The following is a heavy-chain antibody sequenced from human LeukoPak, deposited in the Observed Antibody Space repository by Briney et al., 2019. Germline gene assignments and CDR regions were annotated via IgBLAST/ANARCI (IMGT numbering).Heavy chain of an antibody. CDR3: ARVGDNWNYLDDAFDI. V-gene: IGHV4-30-2*01. J-gene: IGHJ3*02. CDR2: IYHSGST. CDR1: GGSISSGGYY. D-gene: IGHD1-7*01. Sequence: SQTLSLTCTVSGGSISSGGYYWSWIRQPPGKGLEWIGYIYHSGSTYYNPSLKSRVTISVDRSKNQFSLKLSSVTPEDTAVYYCARVGDNWNYLDDAFDIWGQGTMVTVSS.